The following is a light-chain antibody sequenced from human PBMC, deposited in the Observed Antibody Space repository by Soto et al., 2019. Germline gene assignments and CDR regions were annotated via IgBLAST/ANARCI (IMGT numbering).Light chain of an antibody. Sequence: DIQMTQSPSSLSASVGDRVTITCRASQSIDTFLNWYQQKPGKAPKLLIYAASSLQSGVPSRFSGSESGTFFTLTISILQPKYLAINYCKRSNGVFAKGTRLNIK. CDR3: KRSNGV. J-gene: IGKJ5*01. CDR2: AAS. CDR1: QSIDTF. V-gene: IGKV1-39*01.